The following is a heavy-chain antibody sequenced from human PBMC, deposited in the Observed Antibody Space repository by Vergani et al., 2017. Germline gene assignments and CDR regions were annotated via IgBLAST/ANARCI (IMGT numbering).Heavy chain of an antibody. CDR3: ATDSGDSGSYYNYYYYMAV. V-gene: IGHV1-69*01. CDR1: GGTFSSYA. D-gene: IGHD1-26*01. J-gene: IGHJ6*03. Sequence: QVQLVQSGAEVKKPGSSVKVSCKASGGTFSSYAISWVRQAPGQGLEWMGGIIPIFGTANYAQKFQGRDTITADESTSTAYMELSSLRSEDTAVYYCATDSGDSGSYYNYYYYMAVWGKGTTVTVSS. CDR2: IIPIFGTA.